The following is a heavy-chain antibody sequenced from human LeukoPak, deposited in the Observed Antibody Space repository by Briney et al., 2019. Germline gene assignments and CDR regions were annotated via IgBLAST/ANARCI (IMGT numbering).Heavy chain of an antibody. V-gene: IGHV1-2*02. CDR1: GYTFTGYY. J-gene: IGHJ4*02. CDR2: INPNSGGT. D-gene: IGHD3-10*01. Sequence: ASVKVSCKASGYTFTGYYMHWVRQAPGQGLEWMGWINPNSGGTNYAQKFQGRVTMTRDTSISTAYMELSRLRSDDTAVYYCARITMVRGVIMDYWGQGTLVTVPS. CDR3: ARITMVRGVIMDY.